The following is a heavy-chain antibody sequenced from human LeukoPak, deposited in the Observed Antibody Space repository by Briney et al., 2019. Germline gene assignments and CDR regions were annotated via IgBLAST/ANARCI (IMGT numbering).Heavy chain of an antibody. CDR1: GLTVTSNH. V-gene: IGHV3-53*01. Sequence: GGSLRLSCAVSGLTVTSNHMIWVRQAPGKGLEWVSIIYTAGSTFYPDSVKGRFTISRDNSKNTLCLQMNSLRAEDTAIYYCARDRRCGLYNDYGACFDYWGRGTLVTVSS. CDR2: IYTAGST. D-gene: IGHD4-17*01. J-gene: IGHJ4*02. CDR3: ARDRRCGLYNDYGACFDY.